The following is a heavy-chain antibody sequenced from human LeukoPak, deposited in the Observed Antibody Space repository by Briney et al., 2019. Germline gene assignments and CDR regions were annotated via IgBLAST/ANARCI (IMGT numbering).Heavy chain of an antibody. CDR2: ISSSSNFI. V-gene: IGHV3-21*01. CDR1: GFTFSSYS. J-gene: IGHJ3*02. CDR3: ARAISDYDASDI. D-gene: IGHD4-17*01. Sequence: PGGSLTLYRAASGFTFSSYSMNWVRQGPGQGLDWVSSISSSSNFIYYPDSVKGRFTISRDNAKNSLYLQMNSLRAEDTAVYYCARAISDYDASDIWGQGTMVTVSS.